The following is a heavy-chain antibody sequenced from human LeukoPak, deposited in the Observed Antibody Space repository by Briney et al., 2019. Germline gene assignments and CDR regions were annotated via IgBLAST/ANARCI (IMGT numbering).Heavy chain of an antibody. CDR2: INPNSGGT. CDR3: ARDLWSIRAFDI. Sequence: LGASVKVSCKASGYTFTGYYMHWVRQAPGQGLEWMGWINPNSGGTNYAQKFQGRVTMTRDTSISTAYMELSRLRSDDTAVYYCARDLWSIRAFDIWGQGTMVTVSS. J-gene: IGHJ3*02. CDR1: GYTFTGYY. V-gene: IGHV1-2*03. D-gene: IGHD3-16*01.